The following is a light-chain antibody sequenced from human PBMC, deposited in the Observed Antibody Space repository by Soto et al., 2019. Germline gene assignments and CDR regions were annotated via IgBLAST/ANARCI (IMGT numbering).Light chain of an antibody. V-gene: IGKV3-20*01. CDR3: QQHTSSPHMYT. J-gene: IGKJ2*01. Sequence: EIVLTQSPGTLSLSPGERATLSCRASQSVSSSYLVWYQQKPGQAHRLLISGASSRATGIPARFSGSGSGTDFTLTISRLQPEDFAVYYCQQHTSSPHMYTFGQGTKLDIK. CDR1: QSVSSSY. CDR2: GAS.